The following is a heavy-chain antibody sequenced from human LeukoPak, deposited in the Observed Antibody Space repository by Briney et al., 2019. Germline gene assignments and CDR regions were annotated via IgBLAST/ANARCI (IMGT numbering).Heavy chain of an antibody. Sequence: ASVKVSCKASGYTFTSYGISWVRQAPGQGLEWMGWISAYNGNTNYAQKLHGRVTMTTDTSTSTAYMELRSLRSDDTAVYYCARDGQTFRSGSYSDPFDYWGQGTLVTVSS. CDR1: GYTFTSYG. J-gene: IGHJ4*02. V-gene: IGHV1-18*01. D-gene: IGHD1-26*01. CDR3: ARDGQTFRSGSYSDPFDY. CDR2: ISAYNGNT.